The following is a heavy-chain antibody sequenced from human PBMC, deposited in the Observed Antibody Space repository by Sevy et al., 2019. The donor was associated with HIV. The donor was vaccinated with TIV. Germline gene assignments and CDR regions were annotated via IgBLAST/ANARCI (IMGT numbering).Heavy chain of an antibody. CDR1: GYTFTSFR. Sequence: ASVKVSCEASGYTFTSFRITWVRQAPGQGLEWMGWISALNGDTNYAQKLQGRVTMTTDTSTNTAYMELRSLRSDDTAVYYCARAYCSGGRCHSLAYWGQGTLVTVSS. V-gene: IGHV1-18*01. CDR3: ARAYCSGGRCHSLAY. CDR2: ISALNGDT. J-gene: IGHJ4*02. D-gene: IGHD2-15*01.